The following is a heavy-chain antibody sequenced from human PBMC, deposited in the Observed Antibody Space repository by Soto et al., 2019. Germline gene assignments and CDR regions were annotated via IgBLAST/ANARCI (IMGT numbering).Heavy chain of an antibody. V-gene: IGHV3-11*01. D-gene: IGHD3-16*01. CDR1: GIVFSDY. CDR3: ARLPFPWGWFDP. J-gene: IGHJ5*02. Sequence: QVQLVESGGGLVKPGGSLRLSCAASGIVFSDYMSWVRQAPGKGLEWLSYISGSGRTIYSADSVKGRFTISRDNATNSLYLQMNNVRTEDTAVYYCARLPFPWGWFDPWGPGILVTVSS. CDR2: ISGSGRTI.